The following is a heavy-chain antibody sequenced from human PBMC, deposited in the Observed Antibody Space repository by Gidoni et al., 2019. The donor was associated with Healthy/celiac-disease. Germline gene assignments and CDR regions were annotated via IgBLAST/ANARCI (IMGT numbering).Heavy chain of an antibody. CDR2: IRGSGGSK. V-gene: IGHV3-23*01. CDR1: GFTCSSYA. D-gene: IGHD4-17*01. J-gene: IGHJ4*02. CDR3: ATHGDYGGDY. Sequence: EVQLLESGGGLVQPGGSLRLSCAASGFTCSSYAMSWVRQAPGQGLEWVSDIRGSGGSKYYADSVKGRFTISRDNSKNTLYLQMNSLRAEDTAVYYCATHGDYGGDYWGQGTLVTVSS.